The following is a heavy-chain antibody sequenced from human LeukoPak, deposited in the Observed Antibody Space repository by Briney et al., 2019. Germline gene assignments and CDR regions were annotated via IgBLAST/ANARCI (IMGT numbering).Heavy chain of an antibody. CDR1: GGSIISSSYY. J-gene: IGHJ3*01. Sequence: SETLSLTCSVSGGSIISSSYYWGCIRQPPGKGLECIGSIFYSGSTYYNPSLKGRVTISVDTSKSQFSLMLSSVTAADTALYYCARELRYDNSDSGALWGQGTVVTVSS. CDR3: ARELRYDNSDSGAL. V-gene: IGHV4-39*02. CDR2: IFYSGST. D-gene: IGHD3-22*01.